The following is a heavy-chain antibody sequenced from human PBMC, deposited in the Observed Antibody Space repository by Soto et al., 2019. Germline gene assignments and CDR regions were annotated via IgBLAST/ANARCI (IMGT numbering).Heavy chain of an antibody. V-gene: IGHV3-48*03. Sequence: GGSLRLSCVASEFTFSNYEMNWVRQAPGKGLEWVSYISYAGSTIYYADSVRGRFTISRDNSKNSLYLQMNSLRAEDTAVYYCARGLRNYYDRSGLHYWGQGTLVTVSS. CDR1: EFTFSNYE. J-gene: IGHJ4*02. CDR3: ARGLRNYYDRSGLHY. D-gene: IGHD3-22*01. CDR2: ISYAGSTI.